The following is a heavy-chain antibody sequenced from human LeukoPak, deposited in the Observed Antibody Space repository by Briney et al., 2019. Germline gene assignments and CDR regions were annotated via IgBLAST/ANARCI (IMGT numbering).Heavy chain of an antibody. CDR3: ARGRGDGYNLIGY. J-gene: IGHJ4*02. Sequence: SETLSLTCTVSGGSISSYYWSWIRQPPGKGLEWIGYIYYSGSTNYNPSLKSRVTISVDTSKNQFSLKLSSVTAADTAVYYCARGRGDGYNLIGYWGQGTLVTVSS. CDR2: IYYSGST. V-gene: IGHV4-59*01. CDR1: GGSISSYY. D-gene: IGHD5-24*01.